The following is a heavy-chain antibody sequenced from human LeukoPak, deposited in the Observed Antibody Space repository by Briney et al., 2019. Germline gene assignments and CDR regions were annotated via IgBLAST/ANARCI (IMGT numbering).Heavy chain of an antibody. CDR3: ARDPFEYSSSWMDY. Sequence: GGSLRLSCAASGFTFSSYSMNWVRQAQGKGLEWVSYISSSSSTIYYADSVKGRFTISRDNAKNSLYLQMNSLRAEDTAVYYCARDPFEYSSSWMDYWGQGTLVTVSS. CDR1: GFTFSSYS. V-gene: IGHV3-48*01. D-gene: IGHD6-6*01. CDR2: ISSSSSTI. J-gene: IGHJ4*02.